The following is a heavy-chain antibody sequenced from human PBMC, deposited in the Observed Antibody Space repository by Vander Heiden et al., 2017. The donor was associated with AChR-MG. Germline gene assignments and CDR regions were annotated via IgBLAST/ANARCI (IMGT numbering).Heavy chain of an antibody. CDR1: GFALRAHGLG. Sequence: QVTLKESGPVLVKPTETLTLTCTVSGFALRAHGLGVSWIRQPPGQALEWLANILSNDETSYNTSLQNRLAISKDTSKSQVVLTLTNVDPVDTATYFCARINGYPLWDFDLWGRGTLVTVSS. J-gene: IGHJ2*01. CDR2: ILSNDET. D-gene: IGHD2-8*01. V-gene: IGHV2-26*02. CDR3: ARINGYPLWDFDL.